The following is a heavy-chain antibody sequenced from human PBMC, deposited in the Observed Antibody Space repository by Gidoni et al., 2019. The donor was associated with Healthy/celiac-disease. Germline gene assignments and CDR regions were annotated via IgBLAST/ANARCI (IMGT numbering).Heavy chain of an antibody. CDR3: AREVSGYYDSSGYRVHYYYGMDV. CDR2: INSDGSST. V-gene: IGHV3-74*01. J-gene: IGHJ6*02. CDR1: GFTFSSSW. D-gene: IGHD3-22*01. Sequence: EVQLVESGGGFVQPGGSLRLSRPASGFTFSSSWIHSVRQAPGTGLGWLSRINSDGSSTSYADSVKGRFTSSRDNAKNTLYLQMNSLRAEDTAVYYCAREVSGYYDSSGYRVHYYYGMDVWGQGTTVTVSS.